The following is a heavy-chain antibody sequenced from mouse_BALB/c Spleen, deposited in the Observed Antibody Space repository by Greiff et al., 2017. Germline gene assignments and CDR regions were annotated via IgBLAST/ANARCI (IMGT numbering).Heavy chain of an antibody. CDR1: GFTFTDYY. D-gene: IGHD1-1*02. Sequence: EVHLVESGGGLVQPGGSLRLSCATSGFTFTDYYMSWVRQPPGKALEWLGFIRNKANGYTTEYSASVKCRFTISRDNSQSILYLKMNTLRAEDSATYYCARDGVATDFDYWGQGTTLTVSS. V-gene: IGHV7-3*02. J-gene: IGHJ2*01. CDR2: IRNKANGYTT. CDR3: ARDGVATDFDY.